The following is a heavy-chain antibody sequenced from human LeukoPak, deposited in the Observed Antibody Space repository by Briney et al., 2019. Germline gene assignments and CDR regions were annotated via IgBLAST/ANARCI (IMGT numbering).Heavy chain of an antibody. CDR3: ARDYDGSGIFDY. Sequence: PGGSLRLSCAASGFTFSNAWMHWVRQAPGKGLVWVSRINSDGSSTSYADSVKGRFTISRDNAKNTLYLQMNSLRAEDTAVYYCARDYDGSGIFDYWGQGTLVTVSS. CDR2: INSDGSST. V-gene: IGHV3-74*01. J-gene: IGHJ4*02. D-gene: IGHD3-10*01. CDR1: GFTFSNAW.